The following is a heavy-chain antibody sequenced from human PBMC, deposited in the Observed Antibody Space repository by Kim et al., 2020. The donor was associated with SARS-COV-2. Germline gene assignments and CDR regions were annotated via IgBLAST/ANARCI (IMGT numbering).Heavy chain of an antibody. Sequence: GGSLRLSCAASGFIFSSYDMHWVRQAPGKGLEWVTIISFDGSDKYSADSVKSRFIISRDNSKNTLDLQMNSLRVEDTAVYYCAKDPYPGYSSGWFDYWGQGTLVTVST. D-gene: IGHD6-19*01. CDR2: ISFDGSDK. V-gene: IGHV3-30*18. J-gene: IGHJ5*01. CDR3: AKDPYPGYSSGWFDY. CDR1: GFIFSSYD.